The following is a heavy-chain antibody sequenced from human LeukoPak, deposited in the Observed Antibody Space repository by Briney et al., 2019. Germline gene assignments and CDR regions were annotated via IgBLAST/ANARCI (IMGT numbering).Heavy chain of an antibody. V-gene: IGHV3-66*02. Sequence: GGSLRLSCAASGFTVSSNYMSWVRQAPGKGLEWVSLLYSGGNIYYADSAKGRFTISRDNSKNTLYLQMNSLRAEDTAVYYCATSYCSGGSCYPQYFQHWGQGTLVTVSS. CDR1: GFTVSSNY. D-gene: IGHD2-15*01. J-gene: IGHJ1*01. CDR3: ATSYCSGGSCYPQYFQH. CDR2: LYSGGNI.